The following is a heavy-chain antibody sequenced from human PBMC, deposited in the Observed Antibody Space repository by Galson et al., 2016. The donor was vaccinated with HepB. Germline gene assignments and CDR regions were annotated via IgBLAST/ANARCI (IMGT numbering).Heavy chain of an antibody. CDR3: VKGYGMDV. CDR2: ISYDGSNK. Sequence: SLRLSCAASGFTFSSYAMHWVRQAPGKGLEWVAVISYDGSNKYYADSVKGRFTISSDNSKDTLYLPLDSLRAEDTALYYCVKGYGMDVWGQGTTVTVSS. V-gene: IGHV3-30-3*01. J-gene: IGHJ6*02. CDR1: GFTFSSYA.